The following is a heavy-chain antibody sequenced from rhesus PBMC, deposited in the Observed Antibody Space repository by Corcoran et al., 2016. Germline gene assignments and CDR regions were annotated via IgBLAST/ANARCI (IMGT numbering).Heavy chain of an antibody. CDR3: AKDGFDY. J-gene: IGHJ4*01. CDR2: IKYGGDIT. CDR1: GFPFSSSW. Sequence: EVQLVDSGGGLAKPGGSLRLSCAASGFPFSSSWMNWVRQTPGKVPEWISTIKYGGDITYYADSVKGRFTISRDNSKNTLSLQMNSLRGEDTAVYYCAKDGFDYWGQGVLVTVSS. V-gene: IGHV3S42*01.